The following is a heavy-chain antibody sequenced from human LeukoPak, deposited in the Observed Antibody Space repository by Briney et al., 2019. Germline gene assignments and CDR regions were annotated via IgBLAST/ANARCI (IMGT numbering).Heavy chain of an antibody. Sequence: SETLSLTRTVSGGSISSSSYYWGWIRQPPGKGLEWIGSIYYSGSTYYNPSLKSRVTISVDTSKNQFSLKLSSVTAADTAVYYCAREDRDGYNYVYWGQGTLVTVSS. V-gene: IGHV4-39*07. CDR3: AREDRDGYNYVY. CDR2: IYYSGST. CDR1: GGSISSSSYY. J-gene: IGHJ4*02. D-gene: IGHD5-24*01.